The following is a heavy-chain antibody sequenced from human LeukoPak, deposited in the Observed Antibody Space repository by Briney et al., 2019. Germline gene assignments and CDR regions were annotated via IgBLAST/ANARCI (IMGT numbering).Heavy chain of an antibody. CDR1: GFTFSSYS. J-gene: IGHJ4*02. D-gene: IGHD3-22*01. CDR2: ISSSGSYI. Sequence: GGSLRLSCAASGFTFSSYSMNWVRQAPGKGLEWVSSISSSGSYIYYADSVKGRFTISRDNAKNSLYLQMNSLRAEDTAVYYCARARGSGYYYGYYFDYWGQGTLVTVSS. V-gene: IGHV3-21*01. CDR3: ARARGSGYYYGYYFDY.